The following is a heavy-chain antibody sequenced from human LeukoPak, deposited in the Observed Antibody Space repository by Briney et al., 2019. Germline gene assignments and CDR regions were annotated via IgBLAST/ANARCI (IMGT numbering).Heavy chain of an antibody. CDR1: GGSISSYY. D-gene: IGHD3-22*01. V-gene: IGHV4-59*01. J-gene: IGHJ6*03. CDR2: IYYSGST. Sequence: PSETLSLTCTVSGGSISSYYWSWIRQPPGKGLEWIGYIYYSGSTNYNPSLKSRVTISVDTSKNQFSLKLSSVTAADTAVYYCARVLGDSSGYYGYYYYYYMDVWGKGTTVTVSS. CDR3: ARVLGDSSGYYGYYYYYYMDV.